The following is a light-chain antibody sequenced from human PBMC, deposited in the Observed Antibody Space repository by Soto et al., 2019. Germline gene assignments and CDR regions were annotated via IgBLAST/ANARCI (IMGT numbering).Light chain of an antibody. J-gene: IGLJ1*01. CDR3: SSYTSRSTGV. CDR1: SSDVGGYNY. V-gene: IGLV2-14*01. Sequence: QSVLTQPASVSGSPGQSITISCIGSSSDVGGYNYVSWYQQHPGKAPKLMIYEVSNRPSGVSNRFSGSKSGNTASLTISGLHAEDDADYYCSSYTSRSTGVFGTGTKLTVL. CDR2: EVS.